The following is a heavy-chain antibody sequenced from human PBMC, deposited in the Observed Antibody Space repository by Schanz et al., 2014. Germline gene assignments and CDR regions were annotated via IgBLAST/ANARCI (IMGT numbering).Heavy chain of an antibody. J-gene: IGHJ5*02. CDR1: GYTFRGYY. Sequence: QVQLVQSGAEVKKPGASVKVSCKASGYTFRGYYMHWVRQAPGQGLEWMGRINPNSGGTNYAQKFQGRVTMTRDTSISTAYMELSRLTSDDTAVYYCARESVSRTRLFDPWGQGTLVTVSS. D-gene: IGHD3-3*01. CDR2: INPNSGGT. CDR3: ARESVSRTRLFDP. V-gene: IGHV1-2*06.